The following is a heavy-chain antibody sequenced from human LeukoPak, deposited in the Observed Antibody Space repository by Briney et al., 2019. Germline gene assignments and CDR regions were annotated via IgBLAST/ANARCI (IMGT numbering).Heavy chain of an antibody. CDR1: GFTFSSYW. Sequence: GGSLRLSCAASGFTFSSYWMHWVRQAPGKGLVWVSRINSDGSGTSYADSVKGRFTISRDNAKNTLYLQMNSLRAEDTAVYYCARDAVVVPAPRLDYWGQGTPVTVSS. J-gene: IGHJ4*02. CDR3: ARDAVVVPAPRLDY. D-gene: IGHD2-2*01. CDR2: INSDGSGT. V-gene: IGHV3-74*01.